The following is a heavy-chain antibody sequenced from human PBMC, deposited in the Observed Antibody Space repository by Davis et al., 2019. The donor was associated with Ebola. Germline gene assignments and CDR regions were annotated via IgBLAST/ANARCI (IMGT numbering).Heavy chain of an antibody. CDR2: MFYNGDT. Sequence: MPGGSLRLSCTVSGGSISSYYWSWIRQPPGKGLEWVGCMFYNGDTKYNPALESRVTISVDTSKNQFSLKLSSVTAADTAVYYCARALGKYYYDSSGYYGISDAFDIWGQGTMVTVSS. D-gene: IGHD3-22*01. J-gene: IGHJ3*02. CDR3: ARALGKYYYDSSGYYGISDAFDI. V-gene: IGHV4-59*01. CDR1: GGSISSYY.